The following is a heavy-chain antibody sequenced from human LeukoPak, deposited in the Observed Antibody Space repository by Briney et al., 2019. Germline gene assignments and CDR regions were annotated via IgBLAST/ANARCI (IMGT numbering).Heavy chain of an antibody. CDR2: VYISGST. CDR1: GGSINSYY. V-gene: IGHV4-4*07. D-gene: IGHD6-13*01. J-gene: IGHJ4*02. Sequence: SEPLSLTCTVSGGSINSYYWSWIRQPAGKGLEWIGRVYISGSTNYNPSLRSRVIMSVDTSKNQFSLKLTSVTAADTAVYYCARGRIAAAGDGFDYWGQGTLVTVSS. CDR3: ARGRIAAAGDGFDY.